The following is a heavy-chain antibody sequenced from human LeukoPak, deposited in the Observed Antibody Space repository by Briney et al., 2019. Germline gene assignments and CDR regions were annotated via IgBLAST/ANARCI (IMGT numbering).Heavy chain of an antibody. D-gene: IGHD4-17*01. CDR3: ARGGPTTVTTPSLDY. J-gene: IGHJ4*02. Sequence: ASVKVSCKASGYTFTSYAMNWVRQAPGQGLEWMGWINTNTGNPTYAQGFTGRFVFSLDTSVSTAYLQISSLKAVDTAVYYCARGGPTTVTTPSLDYWGQGTLVTVSS. V-gene: IGHV7-4-1*02. CDR2: INTNTGNP. CDR1: GYTFTSYA.